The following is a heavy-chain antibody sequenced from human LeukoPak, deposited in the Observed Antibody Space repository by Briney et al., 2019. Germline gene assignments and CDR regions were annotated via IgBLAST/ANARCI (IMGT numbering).Heavy chain of an antibody. Sequence: GGSLRLSCAASGFTFSSYAIHWVRQAPGKGLEWVAVISYDGSTKYYADSVKGRFTISRDNSKNTLYLQMNSLRTEDTAVYYCARVRNQRGAFDIWGQGTMVTVSS. J-gene: IGHJ3*02. CDR3: ARVRNQRGAFDI. CDR1: GFTFSSYA. V-gene: IGHV3-30-3*01. D-gene: IGHD2-2*01. CDR2: ISYDGSTK.